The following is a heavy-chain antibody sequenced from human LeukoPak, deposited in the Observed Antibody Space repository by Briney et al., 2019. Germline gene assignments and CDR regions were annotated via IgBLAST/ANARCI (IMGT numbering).Heavy chain of an antibody. V-gene: IGHV4-59*12. D-gene: IGHD1-14*01. CDR2: ISNSGST. CDR3: ARRPAKRSYRPGAFDI. CDR1: GASITSYY. Sequence: SETLSLTCTVSGASITSYYWSWIRQPPGKAPEWIGYISNSGSTKYSPSLKSRVTISVDTSKNQFSLKLSSVTAADTAVYYCARRPAKRSYRPGAFDIWGQGTMVTVSS. J-gene: IGHJ3*02.